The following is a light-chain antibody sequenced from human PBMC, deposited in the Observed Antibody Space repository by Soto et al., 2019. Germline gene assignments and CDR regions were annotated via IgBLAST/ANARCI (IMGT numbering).Light chain of an antibody. Sequence: QSALTQPASVSGSPGQSITISCAGTSADIGAFNYVSWYQHHPGKAPKLLIYDVSDRPSGVSTRFSASKSANTASLTISGLQADAEADYYCSSYSTSSALVFGGGTKLTVL. J-gene: IGLJ2*01. CDR2: DVS. V-gene: IGLV2-14*03. CDR3: SSYSTSSALV. CDR1: SADIGAFNY.